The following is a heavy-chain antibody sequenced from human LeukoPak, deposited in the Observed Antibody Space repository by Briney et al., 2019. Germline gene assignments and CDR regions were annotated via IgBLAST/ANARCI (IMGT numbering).Heavy chain of an antibody. J-gene: IGHJ4*02. CDR1: GFTFSDPA. CDR3: TRHLIGSTPFDY. V-gene: IGHV3-73*01. CDR2: IRSKPNSYAT. Sequence: GGSLKLSCAASGFTFSDPAFHWVRQASGKGLEWVGRIRSKPNSYATAYTASVKGRFTISRDDSKNMAYLQMNSLNTEDTAMYYCTRHLIGSTPFDYWGQGTLVSVSS. D-gene: IGHD2-15*01.